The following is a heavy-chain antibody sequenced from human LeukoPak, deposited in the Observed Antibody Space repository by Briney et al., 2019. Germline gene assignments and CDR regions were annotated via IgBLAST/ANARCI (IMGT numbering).Heavy chain of an antibody. CDR1: GGTFSSYA. D-gene: IGHD3-10*01. J-gene: IGHJ6*02. CDR2: IIPILGIA. CDR3: AGAGPPREVSGSFTNYYYYGMDV. Sequence: GSSVKVSCKASGGTFSSYASSWVRQAPGQGLEWMGRIIPILGIANYAQKFQGRVTITADKSTSTAYMELSSLRSEDTAVYYCAGAGPPREVSGSFTNYYYYGMDVWGQGTTVTVSS. V-gene: IGHV1-69*04.